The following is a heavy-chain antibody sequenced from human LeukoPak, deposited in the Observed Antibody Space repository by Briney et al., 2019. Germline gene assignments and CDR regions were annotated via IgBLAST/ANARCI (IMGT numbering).Heavy chain of an antibody. CDR2: IYYSGST. Sequence: PSQTLSLTCTVSGGSISSGGYFWSWIRQHPGKGLEWIGYIYYSGSTYYNPSLKSRVTISVDTSKNQFSLKLSSVTAADTAVYHCAREHQNAPDVFDIWGQGTMVTVSS. CDR3: AREHQNAPDVFDI. V-gene: IGHV4-31*03. CDR1: GGSISSGGYF. J-gene: IGHJ3*02.